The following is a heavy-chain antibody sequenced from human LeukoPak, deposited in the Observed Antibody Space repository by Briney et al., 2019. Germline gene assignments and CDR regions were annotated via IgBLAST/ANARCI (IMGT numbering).Heavy chain of an antibody. CDR1: GFTFSSYA. CDR3: AREIYYDFWTPYYYYGMDV. J-gene: IGHJ6*02. CDR2: ISYDGSNK. V-gene: IGHV3-30-3*01. D-gene: IGHD3-3*01. Sequence: GGSLRLSCAASGFTFSSYAMHWVRQAPGKGLEWVAVISYDGSNKYYADPVKGRFTIPRDNSKNTLYLQMNSLRAEDTAVYYCAREIYYDFWTPYYYYGMDVWGQGTTVTVSS.